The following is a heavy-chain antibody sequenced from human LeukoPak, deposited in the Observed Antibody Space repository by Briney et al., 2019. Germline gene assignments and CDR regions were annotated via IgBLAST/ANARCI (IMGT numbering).Heavy chain of an antibody. CDR3: AKDLASSDFWSGLGYYYYYGMDV. CDR1: GFTFSSYA. J-gene: IGHJ6*02. D-gene: IGHD3-3*01. V-gene: IGHV3-23*01. CDR2: ISGSGGST. Sequence: GGSLRLSCAASGFTFSSYAMSWVRQAPGKGLEWVSAISGSGGSTYYADSVKGRSTISRDNSKNTLYLQMNSLRAEDTAVYYCAKDLASSDFWSGLGYYYYYGMDVWGQGTTVTVSS.